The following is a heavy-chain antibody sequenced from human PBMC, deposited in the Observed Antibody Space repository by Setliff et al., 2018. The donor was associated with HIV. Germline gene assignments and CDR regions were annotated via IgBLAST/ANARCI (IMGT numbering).Heavy chain of an antibody. V-gene: IGHV4-59*01. CDR2: IYYTGTT. Sequence: SETLSLTCTVSGGSFSNFFWNWIRQPPGKGLEWIGYIYYTGTTKNNPSLKSRVTMSIDTSKNQFSLKLSSVTAADTAVYYCARGLWFGGSYWFDPWGQGTLVTVSS. CDR3: ARGLWFGGSYWFDP. J-gene: IGHJ5*02. CDR1: GGSFSNFF. D-gene: IGHD3-10*01.